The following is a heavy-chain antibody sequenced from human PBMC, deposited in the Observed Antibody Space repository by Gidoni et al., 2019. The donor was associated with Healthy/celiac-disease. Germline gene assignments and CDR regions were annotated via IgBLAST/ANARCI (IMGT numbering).Heavy chain of an antibody. Sequence: EVQLLESGGGLVQPGGSLRLSCAASGFTFSSYAMSWVRQAPGKGLEWVSDSSGSGGSTDYAEAVKGRFTISRDNSKNTLYLQMNSLRAEDTAVYYCAKDHGSGGSYPNYYFDYWGQGTLVTVSS. CDR2: SSGSGGST. CDR1: GFTFSSYA. CDR3: AKDHGSGGSYPNYYFDY. V-gene: IGHV3-23*01. D-gene: IGHD2-15*01. J-gene: IGHJ4*02.